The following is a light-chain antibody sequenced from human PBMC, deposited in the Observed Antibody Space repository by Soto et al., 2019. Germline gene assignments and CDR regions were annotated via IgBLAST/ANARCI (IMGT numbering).Light chain of an antibody. CDR1: QDISNY. CDR3: QQSYSTPRT. V-gene: IGKV1-33*01. J-gene: IGKJ1*01. Sequence: DIQMSQSPSSLSASVGDRVTITCQASQDISNYLNWYQHKPGKAPKLLIFRASNLETGVPSRFSGGGSGTQFTFTISSLQPEDFATYYCQQSYSTPRTFGQGTKVEIK. CDR2: RAS.